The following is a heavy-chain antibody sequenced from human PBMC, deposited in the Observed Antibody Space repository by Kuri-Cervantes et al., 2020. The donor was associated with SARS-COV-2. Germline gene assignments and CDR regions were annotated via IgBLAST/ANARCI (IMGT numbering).Heavy chain of an antibody. V-gene: IGHV3-30*18. J-gene: IGHJ5*02. CDR1: GFTFSSYG. CDR3: AKDAQPQIVLRFLEWLFRSPFDP. D-gene: IGHD3-3*01. CDR2: ISYDGGNK. Sequence: GESRKISCAASGFTFSSYGMHWVRQAPGKGLEWVAVISYDGGNKYCADSVKGRFTISRDNSKNTLYLQMNSLRAEDTAVYYCAKDAQPQIVLRFLEWLFRSPFDPWGQGTLVTVSS.